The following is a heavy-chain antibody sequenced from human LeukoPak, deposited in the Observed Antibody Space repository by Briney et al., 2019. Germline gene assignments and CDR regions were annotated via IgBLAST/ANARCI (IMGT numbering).Heavy chain of an antibody. CDR1: GFTFSNYG. CDR2: IFYDGSNK. J-gene: IGHJ4*02. V-gene: IGHV3-33*01. D-gene: IGHD2/OR15-2a*01. CDR3: ARDQALYFSYGDY. Sequence: GRSLRLSYAASGFTFSNYGMHWVRQAPGKGLEWLAAIFYDGSNKYYADTVKGRFTISRDNSKNTLYLQVNSLTAEDTAVYYCARDQALYFSYGDYWGQGTLVTVSS.